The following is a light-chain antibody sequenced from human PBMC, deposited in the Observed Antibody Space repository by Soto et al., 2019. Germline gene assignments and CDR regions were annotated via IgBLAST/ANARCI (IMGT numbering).Light chain of an antibody. CDR2: DVT. CDR1: SGDVGGYNY. CDR3: SSYSSSSTQV. Sequence: LTQPASVSGSPGQAITISCTGPSGDVGGYNYVSWYQHHPGKAPKLMIFDVTNRPSGVSNRFSGSKSGNTASLTISGLQAEDEADYYCSSYSSSSTQVFGTGTKLTVL. J-gene: IGLJ1*01. V-gene: IGLV2-14*03.